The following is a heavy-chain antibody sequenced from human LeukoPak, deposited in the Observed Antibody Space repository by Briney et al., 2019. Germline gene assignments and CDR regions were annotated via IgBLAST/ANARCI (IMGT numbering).Heavy chain of an antibody. D-gene: IGHD6-13*01. J-gene: IGHJ4*02. CDR2: IYYSGST. CDR1: GGSISSGGYY. Sequence: SQTLSLTCTVSGGSISSGGYYWGWSRQHRGRGREWIVYIYYSGSTYYNPSLKSRVTISVDTSKNQFSLKLSSVTAADTAVYYCAREGSSWYGVRTFDYWGQGTLVTVSS. CDR3: AREGSSWYGVRTFDY. V-gene: IGHV4-31*03.